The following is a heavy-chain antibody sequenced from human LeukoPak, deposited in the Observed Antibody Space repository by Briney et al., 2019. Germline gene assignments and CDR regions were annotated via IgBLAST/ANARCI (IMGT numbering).Heavy chain of an antibody. CDR3: ARGDYYDSSGNDAFDI. V-gene: IGHV1-69*08. CDR1: GGTFSSYT. J-gene: IGHJ3*02. CDR2: IIPILGKA. Sequence: SVKVSCKASGGTFSSYTISWVRQAPGQGLEWMGRIIPILGKANYAQKFQGRVTITADKSTSTAYMELSSLRSEDTAVYYCARGDYYDSSGNDAFDIWGQGTMVTVSS. D-gene: IGHD3-22*01.